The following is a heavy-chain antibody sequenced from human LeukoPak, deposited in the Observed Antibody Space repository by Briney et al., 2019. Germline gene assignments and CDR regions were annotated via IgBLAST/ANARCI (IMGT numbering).Heavy chain of an antibody. J-gene: IGHJ6*04. Sequence: SETLSLTCTVSGSSISSYYWSWIRQPPGKGLEWIGYIYYSGSTNYNPSLKSRVTISVDTSKNQFSLKLSSVTAADTAVYYCAGRLGAVAGFYYYGMDVWGEGTTVTVSS. CDR3: AGRLGAVAGFYYYGMDV. V-gene: IGHV4-59*01. CDR1: GSSISSYY. D-gene: IGHD6-19*01. CDR2: IYYSGST.